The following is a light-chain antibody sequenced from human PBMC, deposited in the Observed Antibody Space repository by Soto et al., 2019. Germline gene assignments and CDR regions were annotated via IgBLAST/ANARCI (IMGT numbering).Light chain of an antibody. CDR2: QVS. Sequence: QSVLTQPASVSGSLGQSITISCTGTSCDVGGYNFVSWFQQHPGKAPKLMIYQVSNRPSGVSDRFSGSKSGNTASLTISGLQAEDEADYYCSSYTSSTTLVFGTGTKLTVL. CDR1: SCDVGGYNF. V-gene: IGLV2-14*01. CDR3: SSYTSSTTLV. J-gene: IGLJ1*01.